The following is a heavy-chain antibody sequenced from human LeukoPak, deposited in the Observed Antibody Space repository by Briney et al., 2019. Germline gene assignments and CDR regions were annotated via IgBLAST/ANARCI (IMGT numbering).Heavy chain of an antibody. CDR2: INPSGGST. CDR3: ARVRSSGIRDTFDI. J-gene: IGHJ3*02. Sequence: ASVKVSCKASGYTFTSYHMHWVRQAPGQGLEWMGIINPSGGSTSYAQKFQGRVTMTRDMSTSIVYMELSSLRSEDTAVYYCARVRSSGIRDTFDIWGQGTMVTVSS. CDR1: GYTFTSYH. D-gene: IGHD3-22*01. V-gene: IGHV1-46*01.